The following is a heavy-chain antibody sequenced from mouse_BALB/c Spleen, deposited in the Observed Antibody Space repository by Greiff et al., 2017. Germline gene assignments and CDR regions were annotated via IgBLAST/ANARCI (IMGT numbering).Heavy chain of an antibody. V-gene: IGHV1-7*01. D-gene: IGHD1-3*01. J-gene: IGHJ3*01. Sequence: VQLQQSGAELAKPGASVKMSCKASGYTFTSYWMHWVKQRPGQGLEWIGYINPSTGYTEYNQKFKDKATLTADKSSSTAYMQLSSLTSEDSAVYYCARRSGSPWFAYWGQGTLVTVSA. CDR3: ARRSGSPWFAY. CDR1: GYTFTSYW. CDR2: INPSTGYT.